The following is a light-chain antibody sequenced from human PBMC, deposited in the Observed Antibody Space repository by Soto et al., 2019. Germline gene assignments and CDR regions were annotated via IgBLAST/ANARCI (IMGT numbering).Light chain of an antibody. CDR3: TSYTTRSPCV. J-gene: IGLJ1*01. CDR2: EVN. V-gene: IGLV2-14*01. CDR1: SSDVGGYNY. Sequence: QSALTQPASVSGSPGQSITISCTGTSSDVGGYNYVSWYQQHPGKAPKLMIYEVNNRPSGVSDRFSGSKSGNTASLTISGLQAEDEADYYCTSYTTRSPCVFGTGTKLTVL.